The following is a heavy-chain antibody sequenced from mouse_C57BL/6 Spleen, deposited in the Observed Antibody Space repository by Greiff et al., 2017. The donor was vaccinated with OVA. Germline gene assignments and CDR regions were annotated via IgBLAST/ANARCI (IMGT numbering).Heavy chain of an antibody. CDR3: ARSPHYGSRGYFDV. CDR2: INPNNGGT. V-gene: IGHV1-26*01. Sequence: VQLQQSGPELVKPVASVKISCKASGYTFTDYYMNWVKQSHGKSLEWIGDINPNNGGTSYNQKFKGKATLTVDKSSSTAYMELRSLTSEDSAVYYCARSPHYGSRGYFDVWGTGTTVTVSS. J-gene: IGHJ1*03. D-gene: IGHD1-1*01. CDR1: GYTFTDYY.